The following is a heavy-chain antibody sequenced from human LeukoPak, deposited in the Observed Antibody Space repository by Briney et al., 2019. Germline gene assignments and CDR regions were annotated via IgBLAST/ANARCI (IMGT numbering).Heavy chain of an antibody. CDR3: ARDEEEGYCSSTSCYPQYFQH. Sequence: PGGSLRLSCAASGFTFSSYGMHWVRQAPGKGLEWVAVIPYDGSNKYYADSVKGRFTISRDNAKNSLYLQMNSLRAEDTAVYYCARDEEEGYCSSTSCYPQYFQHWGQGTLVTVSS. D-gene: IGHD2-2*01. CDR1: GFTFSSYG. CDR2: IPYDGSNK. V-gene: IGHV3-30*03. J-gene: IGHJ1*01.